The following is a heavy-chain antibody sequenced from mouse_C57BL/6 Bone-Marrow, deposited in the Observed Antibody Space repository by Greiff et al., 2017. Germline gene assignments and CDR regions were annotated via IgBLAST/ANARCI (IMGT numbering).Heavy chain of an antibody. Sequence: QVQLQQSGAELVRPGASVTLSCKASGYTFTDYEMHWVKQTPVHGLEWIGAIDPETGGTAYNQKFKGKAILTADKSSSTAYMELRSLTSEDSAVDYCTSRFITTSEAMDVWGPGTSVTVSS. CDR2: IDPETGGT. D-gene: IGHD1-1*01. J-gene: IGHJ4*01. CDR1: GYTFTDYE. CDR3: TSRFITTSEAMDV. V-gene: IGHV1-15*01.